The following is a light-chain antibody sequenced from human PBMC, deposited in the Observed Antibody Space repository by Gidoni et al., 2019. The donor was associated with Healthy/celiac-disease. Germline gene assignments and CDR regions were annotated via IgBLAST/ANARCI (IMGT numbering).Light chain of an antibody. CDR1: SSDVVGYNY. J-gene: IGLJ1*01. V-gene: IGLV2-14*01. Sequence: QSAMTQPASVSGSPGQSIPISCTGTSSDVVGYNYVSWYQQHPGKAPKLMIYEVSNRPSGVSNRFSGSKSGNTASLTISGLQAEDEADYYCSSYTSSTTLFVFGTGTKVTVL. CDR3: SSYTSSTTLFV. CDR2: EVS.